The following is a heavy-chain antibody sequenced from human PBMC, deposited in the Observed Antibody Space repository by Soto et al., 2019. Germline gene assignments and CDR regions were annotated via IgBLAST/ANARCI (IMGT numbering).Heavy chain of an antibody. Sequence: SETLSLTCTVSGGSISSYYWSWIRQPPGKGLEWIGYIYYSGSTNYNPSLKSRATISVDTSKNQFSLKLSSVTAADTAVYYCARGDDYGDYHDAFDIWGQGTMVTVSS. V-gene: IGHV4-59*01. CDR1: GGSISSYY. CDR2: IYYSGST. J-gene: IGHJ3*02. D-gene: IGHD4-17*01. CDR3: ARGDDYGDYHDAFDI.